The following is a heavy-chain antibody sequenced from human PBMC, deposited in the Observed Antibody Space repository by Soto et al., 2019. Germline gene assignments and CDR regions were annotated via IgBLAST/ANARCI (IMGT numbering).Heavy chain of an antibody. CDR1: GYTFTGYY. CDR2: INPNSGGT. CDR3: ARGPITMIVSYWFDP. Sequence: QVQLVQSGAEVKKPGASVKVSCKASGYTFTGYYMHWVRQAPGQGLEWMGWINPNSGGTNYAQKFQGWVTMTRDTSISTAYMELSRLRSDDTAVYYCARGPITMIVSYWFDPWGQGTLVTVSS. D-gene: IGHD3-22*01. J-gene: IGHJ5*02. V-gene: IGHV1-2*04.